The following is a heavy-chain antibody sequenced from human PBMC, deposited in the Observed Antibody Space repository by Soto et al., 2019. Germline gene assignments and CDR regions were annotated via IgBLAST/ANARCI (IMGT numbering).Heavy chain of an antibody. D-gene: IGHD6-13*01. Sequence: QLQLQESGPGLVKPSETLSLTCTVSGGSISSSSYYWGWIRQPPGKGLEWIGSIYYSGSTYYNPSLTSRVTIYXXTXKXXFSLKLSPVPAADTAVYYCARHQDSSSWGYYGIDVWGQGTTVTVSS. V-gene: IGHV4-39*01. CDR1: GGSISSSSYY. CDR2: IYYSGST. J-gene: IGHJ6*02. CDR3: ARHQDSSSWGYYGIDV.